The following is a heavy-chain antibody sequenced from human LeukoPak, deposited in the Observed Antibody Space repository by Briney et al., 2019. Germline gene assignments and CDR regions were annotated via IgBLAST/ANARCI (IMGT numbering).Heavy chain of an antibody. V-gene: IGHV3-23*01. D-gene: IGHD6-19*01. CDR2: ISAGGDAT. CDR3: AKDASSGWFNDAFDI. Sequence: GSLRLSCAASGFTFSSFAMSWVRQAPGKGLEWVSGISAGGDATYYADSAKGRFTISRDNSKNTLYLQMNSLRAEDTAVYYCAKDASSGWFNDAFDIWGQGTMVTVSS. J-gene: IGHJ3*02. CDR1: GFTFSSFA.